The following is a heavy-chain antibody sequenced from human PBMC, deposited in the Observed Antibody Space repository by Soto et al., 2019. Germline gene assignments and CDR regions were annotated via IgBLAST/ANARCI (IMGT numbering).Heavy chain of an antibody. J-gene: IGHJ4*02. D-gene: IGHD3-10*01. CDR1: GFPFSRYA. V-gene: IGHV3-30*09. CDR2: TSYDGANE. CDR3: AKPFGAFESSVSPFDS. Sequence: QVSLVESGGGVVQPGRSLRLSCAASGFPFSRYAMHWVRQAPGKGLEGVALTSYDGANEYYADSVKGRFAVSRDNSKNTLYLQMNSLRPEDTAVYYCAKPFGAFESSVSPFDSWGQGTLVNVSS.